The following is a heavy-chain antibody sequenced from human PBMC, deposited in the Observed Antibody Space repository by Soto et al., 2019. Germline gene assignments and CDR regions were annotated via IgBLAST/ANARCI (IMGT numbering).Heavy chain of an antibody. Sequence: LRLSCAASGFTFSGYSMNWVRQAPGKGLEWVSSISSSSSYIYYADSVKGRFTISRDNAKNSLYLQMNSLRAEDTAVYYCARAGYDILTGYYRGDWFDPWGQGTLVTVSS. CDR2: ISSSSSYI. CDR3: ARAGYDILTGYYRGDWFDP. D-gene: IGHD3-9*01. CDR1: GFTFSGYS. J-gene: IGHJ5*02. V-gene: IGHV3-21*01.